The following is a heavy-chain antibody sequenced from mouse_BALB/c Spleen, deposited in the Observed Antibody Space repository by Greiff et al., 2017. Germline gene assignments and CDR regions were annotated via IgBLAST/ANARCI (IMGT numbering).Heavy chain of an antibody. CDR3: TRQLGLNYAMDY. CDR2: INPSNGGT. J-gene: IGHJ4*01. Sequence: QVQLQQSGAELVKPGASVTLSCKASGYTFTSYYMYWVKQRPGQGLEWIGEINPSNGGTNFNEKFKSKATLTVDKSSSTAYMQLSSLTSEDSAVYYCTRQLGLNYAMDYWGQGTSVTVSS. CDR1: GYTFTSYY. V-gene: IGHV1S81*02. D-gene: IGHD3-1*01.